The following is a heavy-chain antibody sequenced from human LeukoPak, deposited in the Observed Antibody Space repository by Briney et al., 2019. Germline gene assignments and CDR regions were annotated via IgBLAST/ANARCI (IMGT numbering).Heavy chain of an antibody. CDR2: ISSSSSYI. D-gene: IGHD3-3*01. V-gene: IGHV3-21*01. J-gene: IGHJ3*02. CDR1: GFTFSSYS. CDR3: ARDLGVLRFLKGMVFDI. Sequence: GGSLRLSCAASGFTFSSYSMNWVRQAPGKGLEWVSSISSSSSYIYYADSVKGRFTISRDNAKNSLYLQMNSLRAEDTAVYYCARDLGVLRFLKGMVFDIWGQGTMVTVSS.